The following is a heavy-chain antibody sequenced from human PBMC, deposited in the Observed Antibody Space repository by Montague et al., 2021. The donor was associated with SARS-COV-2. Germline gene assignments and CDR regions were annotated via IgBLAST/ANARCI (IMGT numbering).Heavy chain of an antibody. CDR3: ARYYERSLDV. D-gene: IGHD3-16*01. CDR2: IFKNGDI. CDR1: GGSITNDD. V-gene: IGHV4-59*08. Sequence: SETLSLTCTVSGGSITNDDWSWIRQPPGKGLEWIVNIFKNGDIDYNPSLRSRVIISVDTSKSQFSPKVTPVTAADTAAYYCARYYERSLDVWGQGTTVTVSS. J-gene: IGHJ6*02.